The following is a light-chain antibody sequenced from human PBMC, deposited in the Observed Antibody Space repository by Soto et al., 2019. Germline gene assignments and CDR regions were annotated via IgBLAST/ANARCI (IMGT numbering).Light chain of an antibody. CDR3: ATWDDSLNGYVV. Sequence: QSVLTQPPSASGTPGQRVTISCSGSSSNIGSNTVHWYQQLPGTAPQLLIYSNKQRPSGVPDRFSGSKSGTSASLAISGLQSEDEADYYCATWDDSLNGYVVFGGGTKLTVL. J-gene: IGLJ2*01. CDR2: SNK. CDR1: SSNIGSNT. V-gene: IGLV1-44*01.